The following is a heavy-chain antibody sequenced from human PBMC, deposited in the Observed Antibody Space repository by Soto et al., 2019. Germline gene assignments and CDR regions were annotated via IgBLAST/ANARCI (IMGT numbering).Heavy chain of an antibody. CDR2: ISHSGIT. J-gene: IGHJ5*02. V-gene: IGHV4-4*02. CDR3: ARVLRGWFDP. CDR1: GGSITSANW. Sequence: SETLSLTCAVSGGSITSANWWTWVRQPPGGGLEWIGEISHSGITNYKASLKSRVTMSVDKTKNDVSLKLTSVTTADTAVYYCARVLRGWFDPWGQGTPVTVSS.